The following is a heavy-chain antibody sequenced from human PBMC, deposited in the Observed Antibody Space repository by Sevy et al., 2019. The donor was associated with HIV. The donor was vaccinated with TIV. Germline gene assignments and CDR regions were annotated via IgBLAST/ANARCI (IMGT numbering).Heavy chain of an antibody. CDR1: GFIFDDYA. D-gene: IGHD3-22*01. V-gene: IGHV3-9*01. CDR2: ISWRGATI. Sequence: GGSLRLSCAASGFIFDDYAIHWVRQAPGKGPEWVSGISWRGATIGYADSVKGRFTISRDIAKNSLFLHMNNLRPEDTALYYCANGGPFYYDSSAYEIDYWGQGTLVTVSS. J-gene: IGHJ4*02. CDR3: ANGGPFYYDSSAYEIDY.